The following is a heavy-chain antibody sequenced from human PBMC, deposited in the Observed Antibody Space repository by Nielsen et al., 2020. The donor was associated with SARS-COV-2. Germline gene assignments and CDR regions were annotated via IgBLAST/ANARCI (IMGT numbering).Heavy chain of an antibody. D-gene: IGHD3-10*01. CDR2: IFRGGRST. J-gene: IGHJ4*02. V-gene: IGHV3-23*03. CDR1: GFTFKYYA. Sequence: GESLKISCAGSGFTFKYYAMSWVRQAPGKGLEWVSTIFRGGRSTFYAYSVRDRFTISRDDSKNTLFLQMNSLTTEDTALYYCAKVEDTGSGLITFDYWGPGTQVTVSS. CDR3: AKVEDTGSGLITFDY.